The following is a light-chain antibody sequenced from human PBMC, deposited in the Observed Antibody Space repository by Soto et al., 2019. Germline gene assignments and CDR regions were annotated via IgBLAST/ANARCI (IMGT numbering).Light chain of an antibody. CDR3: QQYNSYSWT. J-gene: IGKJ1*01. CDR2: EAS. Sequence: DIQMTQSPSTLSASVGDRVTITCRASQSISSWLAWYQQKPGKPPKLLIFEASNLESGVPSRFSGSGSGTEFTLTISSLQPDDFATYYCQQYNSYSWTFGQGTKVEI. V-gene: IGKV1-5*03. CDR1: QSISSW.